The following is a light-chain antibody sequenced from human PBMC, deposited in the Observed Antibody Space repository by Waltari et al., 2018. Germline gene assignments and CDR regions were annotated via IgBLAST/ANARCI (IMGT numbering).Light chain of an antibody. V-gene: IGKV3-11*01. CDR2: DAI. CDR3: RQRSNWSPAVT. J-gene: IGKJ4*01. Sequence: EIVLTQTPATLPLSLGERATLSCRASQSVGNYIARSRQNTGPAPRPPNFDAINRATGIPARFSGSGSETDFAHTISCLEPEDFAVYYCRQRSNWSPAVTFGGGTRVEIK. CDR1: QSVGNY.